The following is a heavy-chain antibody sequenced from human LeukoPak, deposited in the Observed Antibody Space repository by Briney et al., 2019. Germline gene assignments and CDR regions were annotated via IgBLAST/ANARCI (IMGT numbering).Heavy chain of an antibody. J-gene: IGHJ4*02. CDR3: AKGSGSYLSPLYYFDY. CDR1: GVSISSYY. Sequence: SETLSLTCTVSGVSISSYYWTWIRQPAGKGLDWIGRVYSSGSTDYNPSLKSRVAMSVDASKNQFSLKLRSVTAADTAVYYCAKGSGSYLSPLYYFDYWGQGTLVTVSS. V-gene: IGHV4-4*07. D-gene: IGHD1-26*01. CDR2: VYSSGST.